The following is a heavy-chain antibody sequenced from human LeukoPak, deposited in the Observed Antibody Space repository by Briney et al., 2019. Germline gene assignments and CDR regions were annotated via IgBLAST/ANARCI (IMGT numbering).Heavy chain of an antibody. CDR3: ARGSYGYDY. Sequence: GGSLTLSCAASGFTFSSYCMHCVRQRPGRVLVWVSRINSDGSSTTYAASVKGRFTISRDNAKNTLYLQMNSLRAEDTAVYYCARGSYGYDYWGQGALVTVSS. CDR2: INSDGSST. CDR1: GFTFSSYC. D-gene: IGHD5-18*01. J-gene: IGHJ4*02. V-gene: IGHV3-74*01.